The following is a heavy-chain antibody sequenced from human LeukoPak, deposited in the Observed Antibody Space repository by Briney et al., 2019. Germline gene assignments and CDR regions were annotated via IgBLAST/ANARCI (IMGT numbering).Heavy chain of an antibody. J-gene: IGHJ5*01. CDR1: GFTFNIYA. CDR3: VKDRPNYFGWNGHYYTRNGDS. CDR2: ITSISDGT. D-gene: IGHD3-10*01. V-gene: IGHV3-23*01. Sequence: GGSLRLSCAASGFTFNIYAMSWVRQAPGEGLEWVSSITSISDGTFYADSVKGRFTISRDNYKSTLYLQMNSLSADDTALYYCVKDRPNYFGWNGHYYTRNGDSWGQGTLVTVSS.